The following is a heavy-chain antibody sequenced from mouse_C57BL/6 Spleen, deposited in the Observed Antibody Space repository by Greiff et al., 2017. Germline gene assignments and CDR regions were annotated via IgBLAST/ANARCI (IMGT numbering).Heavy chain of an antibody. CDR3: ARQDSSGYYFDY. D-gene: IGHD3-2*02. CDR2: IYPGNGDT. CDR1: GYAFSSSW. V-gene: IGHV1-82*01. J-gene: IGHJ2*01. Sequence: QVQLQQSGPELVKPGASVKISCKASGYAFSSSWMNWVKQRPGKGLEWIGRIYPGNGDTNYNGTFKGKATLTADKPSSTAYMQLSSLPSEESAVSWCARQDSSGYYFDYWGQGTTLTVSS.